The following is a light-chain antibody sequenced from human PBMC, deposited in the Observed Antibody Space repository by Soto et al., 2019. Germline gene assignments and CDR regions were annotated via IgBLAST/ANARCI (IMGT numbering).Light chain of an antibody. J-gene: IGKJ4*01. V-gene: IGKV1-5*03. CDR3: QQYNSYPLT. Sequence: DIQMTQSPSTLSASVGVRVTITCRASQSISSWLAWYQQKPGKAPNLLIYKASSLESGVPSRFSGSGSGTEFNLTISSLQPDDFATYYCQQYNSYPLTFGGGTKVEIK. CDR2: KAS. CDR1: QSISSW.